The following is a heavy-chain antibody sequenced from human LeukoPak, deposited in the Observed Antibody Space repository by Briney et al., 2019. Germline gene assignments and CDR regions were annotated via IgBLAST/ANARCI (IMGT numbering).Heavy chain of an antibody. J-gene: IGHJ4*02. V-gene: IGHV4-61*02. Sequence: SQTLSLTCTVSGGSISGDSYYWSCIRPPAGQGREWIVRIYNSASTNYNPSLKSRVTISVETSKTLFSLKLSSVTAADTAVYYCARVRITGTSGRFDYWGQGTLVTVSS. CDR3: ARVRITGTSGRFDY. CDR1: GGSISGDSYY. D-gene: IGHD1-20*01. CDR2: IYNSAST.